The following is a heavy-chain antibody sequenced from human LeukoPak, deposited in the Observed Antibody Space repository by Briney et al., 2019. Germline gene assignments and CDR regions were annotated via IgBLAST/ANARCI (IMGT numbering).Heavy chain of an antibody. CDR2: ISSNGGST. V-gene: IGHV3-64*01. CDR1: GFTFSSYA. Sequence: GSLRLSCAASGFTFSSYAMHWVRQAPGKGLEYVSAISSNGGSTYYANSVKGRFTISRDNSKNTLYLQMGSLRAEDMAVYYCARGGIAARRPYYYYMDVWGKGTTVTVSS. J-gene: IGHJ6*03. D-gene: IGHD6-6*01. CDR3: ARGGIAARRPYYYYMDV.